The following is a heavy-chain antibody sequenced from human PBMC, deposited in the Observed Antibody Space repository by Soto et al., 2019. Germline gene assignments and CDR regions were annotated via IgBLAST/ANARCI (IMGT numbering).Heavy chain of an antibody. D-gene: IGHD3-3*01. V-gene: IGHV4-31*03. CDR1: GGAISSGCYY. J-gene: IGHJ4*02. CDR2: IYYSGST. CDR3: ARAPVLRFLEWLSVYFDY. Sequence: SATLSLTCTVSGGAISSGCYYWSCVRQHPGKGLEWIGYIYYSGSTYYNPSLKSRVTISVDTSKNQFSLKLSPVTAADTAVYYCARAPVLRFLEWLSVYFDYWGQGTLVTVSS.